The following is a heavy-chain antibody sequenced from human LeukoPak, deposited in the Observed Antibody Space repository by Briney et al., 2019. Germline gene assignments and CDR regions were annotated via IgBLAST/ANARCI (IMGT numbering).Heavy chain of an antibody. V-gene: IGHV3-23*01. CDR2: ISGSGGST. D-gene: IGHD6-19*01. CDR1: GFTFSSYA. J-gene: IGHJ6*02. Sequence: SGGSLRLSCAASGFTFSSYAMSWVRQAPGKGLEWVSAISGSGGSTYYADSVKGRFTISRDNSKNTLYLQMNSLRAEDTAVYYCAKDRQWLVRYYYGMDVWGQGTTVTVSS. CDR3: AKDRQWLVRYYYGMDV.